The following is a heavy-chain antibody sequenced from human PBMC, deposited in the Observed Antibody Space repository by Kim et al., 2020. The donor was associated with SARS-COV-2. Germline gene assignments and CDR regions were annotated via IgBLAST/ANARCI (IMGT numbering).Heavy chain of an antibody. CDR2: INHSGST. CDR3: ARGRSRYNWNEYDY. D-gene: IGHD1-20*01. CDR1: GGSFSGYY. Sequence: SETLSLTCAVYGGSFSGYYWSWIRQPPGKGLEWIGEINHSGSTNYNPSLKSRVTISVDTSKNQFSLKLSSVTAADTAVYYCARGRSRYNWNEYDYWGQGTLVTVSS. V-gene: IGHV4-34*01. J-gene: IGHJ4*02.